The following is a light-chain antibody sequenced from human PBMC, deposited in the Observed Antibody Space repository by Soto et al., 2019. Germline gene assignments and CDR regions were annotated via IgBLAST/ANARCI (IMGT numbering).Light chain of an antibody. J-gene: IGKJ4*01. CDR2: AAS. CDR3: XKYNSAPLT. CDR1: QGISNY. V-gene: IGKV1-27*01. Sequence: DIQMTQSPSSLSASVGDRVTITCRASQGISNYLAWYQQKPGKVPKLLICAASTLQSGVPSRFSGSGSGTXXXXXXXXXXPEDVXXXXXXKYNSAPLTFGGGTKVEIK.